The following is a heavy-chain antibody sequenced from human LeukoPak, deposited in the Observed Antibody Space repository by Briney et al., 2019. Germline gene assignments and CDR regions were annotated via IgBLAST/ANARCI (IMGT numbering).Heavy chain of an antibody. Sequence: SETLSLTCTVSGGSISSYYWSWIRQPPGKGLEWIGYIYYSGSTNYNPSLKSRVTISVDTSKNQFSLKLSSVTAADTAVYYCARGSYGDQLYYYYYYMDVWGKGTTVTISS. D-gene: IGHD4-17*01. CDR3: ARGSYGDQLYYYYYYMDV. J-gene: IGHJ6*03. CDR1: GGSISSYY. CDR2: IYYSGST. V-gene: IGHV4-59*01.